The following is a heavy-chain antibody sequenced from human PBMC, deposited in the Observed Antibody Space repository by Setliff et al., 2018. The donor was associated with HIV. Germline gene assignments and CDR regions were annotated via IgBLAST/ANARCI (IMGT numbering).Heavy chain of an antibody. CDR2: IIPIVGTP. CDR1: GYTFTDYY. D-gene: IGHD3-22*01. V-gene: IGHV1-69*13. CDR3: ASAAYYHDSTGYQADH. Sequence: SVKVSCKTSGYTFTDYYIHWVRQAPGQGLEWMGGIIPIVGTPHFAQKFQGRVTITADESTNTAYMELSSLRSEDTAIYFCASAAYYHDSTGYQADHWGQGTLVTVSS. J-gene: IGHJ5*02.